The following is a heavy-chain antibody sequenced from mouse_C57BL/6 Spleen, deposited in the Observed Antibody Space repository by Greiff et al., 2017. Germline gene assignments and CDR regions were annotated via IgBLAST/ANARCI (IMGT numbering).Heavy chain of an antibody. J-gene: IGHJ2*01. D-gene: IGHD1-1*01. CDR2: IYPSDSET. CDR1: GYTFTSYW. CDR3: ARSTYYGSSYYFYY. Sequence: QVQLQQPGAELVRPGSSVKLSCKASGYTFTSYWMDWVKQRPGQGLEWIGNIYPSDSETHYNQKFKDKATLTVDKSSSTAYMQLSSLTSEDSAVYYCARSTYYGSSYYFYYWGQGTTLTVSS. V-gene: IGHV1-61*01.